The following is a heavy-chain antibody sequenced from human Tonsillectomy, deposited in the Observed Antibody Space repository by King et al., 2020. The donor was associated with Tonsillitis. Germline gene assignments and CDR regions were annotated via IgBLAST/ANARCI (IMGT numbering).Heavy chain of an antibody. J-gene: IGHJ6*02. Sequence: VQLVESGGGLVQPGGSLRVSCAASGFTFSSYWMTWVRQAPGKGLEWVANIKQDGSEKYYVDSVKGRFTISRDNAKNSLYLQMSSLRAEDTAVYYCARDPALFHTTGWYGGGMDVWAKGPRSPSP. CDR3: ARDPALFHTTGWYGGGMDV. CDR2: IKQDGSEK. D-gene: IGHD6-19*01. CDR1: GFTFSSYW. V-gene: IGHV3-7*03.